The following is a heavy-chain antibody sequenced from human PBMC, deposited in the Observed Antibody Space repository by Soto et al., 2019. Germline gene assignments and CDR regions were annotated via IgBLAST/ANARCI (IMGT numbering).Heavy chain of an antibody. CDR2: INHSGST. CDR1: GGSFSGYY. D-gene: IGHD3-16*02. Sequence: SETLSLTCAVYGGSFSGYYWSWIRQPPGKGLEWIGEINHSGSTNYNPSLKSRVTISVDTSKNQFSLKLSSVTAADTAVYYCARELTYVDYIWGSYRRGQYYWGQGNPGTVSS. CDR3: ARELTYVDYIWGSYRRGQYY. J-gene: IGHJ4*02. V-gene: IGHV4-34*01.